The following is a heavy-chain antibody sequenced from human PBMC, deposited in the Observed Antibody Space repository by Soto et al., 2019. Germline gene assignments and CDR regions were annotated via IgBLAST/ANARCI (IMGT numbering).Heavy chain of an antibody. CDR3: ARAGRITIFGVVNSSPDY. J-gene: IGHJ4*02. CDR2: VNPNSGNT. CDR1: GYTFTSYD. V-gene: IGHV1-8*01. D-gene: IGHD3-3*01. Sequence: SVKDSCEASGYTFTSYDINWGRQATVQGLEWMGWVNPNSGNTGYAQKFQGRVTMTRNTSISTAYMELSSLRSEDTAVYYCARAGRITIFGVVNSSPDYWGQGTLVTVSS.